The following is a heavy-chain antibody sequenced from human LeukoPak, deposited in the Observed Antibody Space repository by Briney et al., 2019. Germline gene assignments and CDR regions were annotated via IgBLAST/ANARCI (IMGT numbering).Heavy chain of an antibody. J-gene: IGHJ3*02. CDR2: FDPEDGET. CDR1: GYTFTGYY. V-gene: IGHV1-24*01. CDR3: ATQLPIYAFDI. D-gene: IGHD1-26*01. Sequence: WASVKVSCKASGYTFTGYYMHWVRQAPGKGLEWMGGFDPEDGETIYAQKFQGRVTMTEDTSTDTAYMELSSLRSEDTAVYYCATQLPIYAFDIWGQGTMVTVS.